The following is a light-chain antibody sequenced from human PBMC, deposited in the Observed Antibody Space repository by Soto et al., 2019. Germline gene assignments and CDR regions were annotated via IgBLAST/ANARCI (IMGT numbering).Light chain of an antibody. CDR2: EVT. Sequence: QSAVTQPPSASGSPGQSVTISCTGTSSDVGGYKFVSWYQQHPGKAPKLLIYEVTQRPSGVPDRFSGSKSGNTASLTVSGLQAEDDADYYCSSYAGSNMGVFGTGTKLTVL. CDR1: SSDVGGYKF. J-gene: IGLJ1*01. CDR3: SSYAGSNMGV. V-gene: IGLV2-8*01.